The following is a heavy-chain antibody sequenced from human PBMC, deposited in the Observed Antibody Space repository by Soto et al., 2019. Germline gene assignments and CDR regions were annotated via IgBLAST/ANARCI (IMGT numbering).Heavy chain of an antibody. D-gene: IGHD1-26*01. CDR1: GLSFSSYG. CDR2: ISKHGSNQ. Sequence: GGSLRLSCVASGLSFSSYGMHWVRQAPGKGLEWVAVISKHGSNQFYADSVKGRFTISRDNSKNTLYLQMNSLGAEDTAVYYCARDFVVGCSTINYYYGMDVWGQGTTVTVSS. CDR3: ARDFVVGCSTINYYYGMDV. V-gene: IGHV3-30*03. J-gene: IGHJ6*02.